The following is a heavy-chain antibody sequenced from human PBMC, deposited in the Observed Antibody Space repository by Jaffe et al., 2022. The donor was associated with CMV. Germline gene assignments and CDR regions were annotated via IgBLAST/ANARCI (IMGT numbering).Heavy chain of an antibody. J-gene: IGHJ5*02. CDR3: ARHYGRKAPPFDP. V-gene: IGHV4-39*01. CDR1: GGSISSSSYY. Sequence: QLQLQESGPGLVKPSETLSLTCTVSGGSISSSSYYWGWIRQPPGKGLEWIGSIYYSGSTYYNPSLKSRVTISVDTSKNQFSLKLSSVTAADTAVYYCARHYGRKAPPFDPWGQGTLVTVSS. D-gene: IGHD1-26*01. CDR2: IYYSGST.